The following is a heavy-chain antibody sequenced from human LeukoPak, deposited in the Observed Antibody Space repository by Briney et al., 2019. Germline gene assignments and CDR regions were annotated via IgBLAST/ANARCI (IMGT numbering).Heavy chain of an antibody. J-gene: IGHJ4*02. V-gene: IGHV3-7*01. Sequence: GGSLRLSCAASGFTFSTYWMTWVRQAPGKGLEWVANIKTDGSQIYYVDSVEGRFTISRDNAKNSLYLQMNSLRAEDTAVYYCARDLNWETYWGQGTLVTVSS. CDR1: GFTFSTYW. CDR3: ARDLNWETY. D-gene: IGHD1-1*01. CDR2: IKTDGSQI.